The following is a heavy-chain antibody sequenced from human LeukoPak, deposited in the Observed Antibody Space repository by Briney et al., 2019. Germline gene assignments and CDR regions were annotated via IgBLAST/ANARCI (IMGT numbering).Heavy chain of an antibody. J-gene: IGHJ4*02. CDR3: ARVLLWFGESPAYFDY. D-gene: IGHD3-10*01. CDR2: ISAYSGNT. Sequence: ASVKASCKASGYTFTSYGISWVRQAPGQGLEWMGWISAYSGNTNYAQKLQGRVTMTTDTSTSTAYMELRSLRSDDTAVYYCARVLLWFGESPAYFDYWGQGTLVTVSS. CDR1: GYTFTSYG. V-gene: IGHV1-18*01.